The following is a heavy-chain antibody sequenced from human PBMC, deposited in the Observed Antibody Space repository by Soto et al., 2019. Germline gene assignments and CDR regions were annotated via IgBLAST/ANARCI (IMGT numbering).Heavy chain of an antibody. J-gene: IGHJ3*02. CDR1: GYTFTSYD. V-gene: IGHV1-8*01. CDR3: ARGYYDYIWGSYRYDPDAFDI. Sequence: ASVKVSCKASGYTFTSYDINWVRQATGQGLEWMGWMNPNSGNTGYAQKFQGRVTMSRNTSISTAYMELSSLRSEDTAVYYCARGYYDYIWGSYRYDPDAFDIWGKGTIVTVSS. CDR2: MNPNSGNT. D-gene: IGHD3-16*02.